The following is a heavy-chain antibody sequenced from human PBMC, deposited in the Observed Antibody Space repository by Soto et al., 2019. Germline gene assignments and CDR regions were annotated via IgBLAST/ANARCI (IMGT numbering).Heavy chain of an antibody. CDR1: GYTYTGYA. D-gene: IGHD6-19*01. J-gene: IGHJ4*02. V-gene: IGHV1-3*05. CDR3: ARAVAVAADFDY. Sequence: QVQLVQSGAEEKKPGASVKVSCKASGYTYTGYAMHWVRQAPGQRLEWMGWINAGNGNTKYSQKFQGRVTSTRDTSASAAYRELSSLSSEDTAVYYCARAVAVAADFDYWGQGTLVTVSS. CDR2: INAGNGNT.